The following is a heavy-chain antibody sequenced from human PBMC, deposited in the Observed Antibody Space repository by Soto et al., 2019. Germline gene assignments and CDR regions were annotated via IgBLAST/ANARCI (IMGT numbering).Heavy chain of an antibody. CDR3: ARGTDGRIQLLDV. V-gene: IGHV3-15*01. J-gene: IGHJ6*02. D-gene: IGHD5-18*01. CDR1: GFTFSNAW. Sequence: EVQLVESGGGLVKPGGSLRLSCAASGFTFSNAWMSWVRQAPGKGLEWVGRIKSKTDGGTTDYAAPVKGRFTISRDDSKNTLYLQMNSLRAEDTAVYYCARGTDGRIQLLDVWGQGTTVTVSS. CDR2: IKSKTDGGTT.